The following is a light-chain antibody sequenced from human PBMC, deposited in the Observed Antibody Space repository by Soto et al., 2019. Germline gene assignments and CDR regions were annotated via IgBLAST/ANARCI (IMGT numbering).Light chain of an antibody. Sequence: EIVLTQSPATLSLSPGERATLSCRASQRVSSYLACYQQKPGQAPRLLIYDASNRATGIPARFSGSGSVTDFTLTISSLEPEDFAVYYCQQRSNWPPITFGQGTRLEIK. J-gene: IGKJ5*01. CDR2: DAS. V-gene: IGKV3-11*01. CDR3: QQRSNWPPIT. CDR1: QRVSSY.